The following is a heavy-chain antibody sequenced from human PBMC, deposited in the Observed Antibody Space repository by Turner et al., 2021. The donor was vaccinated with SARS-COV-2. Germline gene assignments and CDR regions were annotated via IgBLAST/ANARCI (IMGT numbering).Heavy chain of an antibody. V-gene: IGHV4-39*02. CDR1: GGSISSSTYY. Sequence: QLQLQESGPGLVKPSETLSLPCTVSGGSISSSTYYWGWTRQPPGKGLEWIGNIYYSGSTYYNPSLKSRVTISVDTSKNQFSLKLSSVTAADTAVYYCATETITMIVVANWYFDLWGRGTLVTVSS. D-gene: IGHD3-22*01. J-gene: IGHJ2*01. CDR2: IYYSGST. CDR3: ATETITMIVVANWYFDL.